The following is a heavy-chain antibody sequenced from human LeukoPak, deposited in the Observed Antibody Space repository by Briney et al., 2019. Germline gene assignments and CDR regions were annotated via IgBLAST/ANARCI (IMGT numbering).Heavy chain of an antibody. CDR3: ARHSWGDGGWFDP. CDR2: IYYIGST. CDR1: GGSISSSSYY. J-gene: IGHJ5*02. Sequence: SETLSLTCTVSGGSISSSSYYWGWIRQPPGKGLEWIGSIYYIGSTYYDPSLKSRVTISVDTSKNQFSLKLSSVTAADTAVYYCARHSWGDGGWFDPWGQGTLVTVSS. D-gene: IGHD2-21*02. V-gene: IGHV4-39*01.